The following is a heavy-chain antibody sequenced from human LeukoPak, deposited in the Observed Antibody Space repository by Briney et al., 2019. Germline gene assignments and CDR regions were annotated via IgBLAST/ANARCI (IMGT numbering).Heavy chain of an antibody. D-gene: IGHD1-7*01. CDR3: SRGRSTTLDY. CDR2: VRSRAFGETT. V-gene: IGHV3-49*03. J-gene: IGHJ4*02. Sequence: GGSLRLSCTASGFAFGDYAVSWFRQPPGKGLEWVGFVRSRAFGETTDYAASVKGRFIISRDDSKTIAYLQMNSLKTEDAAVYYCSRGRSTTLDYRGQGTQVTVSS. CDR1: GFAFGDYA.